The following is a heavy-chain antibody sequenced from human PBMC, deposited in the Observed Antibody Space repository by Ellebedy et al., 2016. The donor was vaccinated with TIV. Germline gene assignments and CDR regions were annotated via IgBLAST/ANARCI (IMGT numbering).Heavy chain of an antibody. CDR2: IKSKTDGGTT. CDR1: GFTFSSYS. CDR3: TTENRSG. J-gene: IGHJ4*02. D-gene: IGHD6-19*01. Sequence: GESLKISXAASGFTFSSYSMSWVRQAPGKGLEWVGRIKSKTDGGTTDYAAPVKGRFTISRDDSKNTLYLQMNSLKTEDTAVYYCTTENRSGWGQGTLVTVSS. V-gene: IGHV3-15*01.